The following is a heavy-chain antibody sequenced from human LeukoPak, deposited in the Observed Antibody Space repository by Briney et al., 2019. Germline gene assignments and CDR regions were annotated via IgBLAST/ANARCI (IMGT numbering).Heavy chain of an antibody. V-gene: IGHV1-2*02. J-gene: IGHJ3*02. D-gene: IGHD2-2*01. CDR3: ARVPAAMSADAFDI. CDR1: GGTFSSYA. Sequence: ASVKVSCKASGGTFSSYAISWVRQAPGQGLEWMGWINPNSGGTNYAQKFQGRVTMTRDTSISTAYMELSRLRSDDTAVYYCARVPAAMSADAFDIWGQGTMVTVSS. CDR2: INPNSGGT.